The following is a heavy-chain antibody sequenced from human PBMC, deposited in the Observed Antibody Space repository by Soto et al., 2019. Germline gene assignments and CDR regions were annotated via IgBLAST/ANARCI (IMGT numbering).Heavy chain of an antibody. Sequence: GGSLRLSCAASGFTFSSYSMNWVRQAPGKGLEWVSSISSSSSYIYYADSVKGRFTISRDNAKNSLYLQMNSLRAEDTAVYYCARDRTSNYDFWSGYPLGYYYMDVWGKGTTVTVSS. CDR3: ARDRTSNYDFWSGYPLGYYYMDV. D-gene: IGHD3-3*01. CDR2: ISSSSSYI. CDR1: GFTFSSYS. J-gene: IGHJ6*03. V-gene: IGHV3-21*01.